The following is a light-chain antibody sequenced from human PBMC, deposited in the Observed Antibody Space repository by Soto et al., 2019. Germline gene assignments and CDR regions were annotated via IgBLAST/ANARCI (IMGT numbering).Light chain of an antibody. Sequence: ETVLTQSPGTLSLSPGXRATLSCRASQSVSSSYLAWYQQKPGQAPRLLIYGASSRATGIPDRFSGSGSGTDFTLTISRLEPEDSAVYYCQQYGSSPPITFGPGTKVDI. CDR2: GAS. V-gene: IGKV3-20*01. CDR3: QQYGSSPPIT. CDR1: QSVSSSY. J-gene: IGKJ3*01.